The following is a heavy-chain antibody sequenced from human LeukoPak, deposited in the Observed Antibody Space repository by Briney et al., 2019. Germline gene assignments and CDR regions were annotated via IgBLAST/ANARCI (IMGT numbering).Heavy chain of an antibody. J-gene: IGHJ5*02. Sequence: SETLSLTCAVYGESFSGYYWSWIRQPPGKGLEWIGYIYYSGSTNYNPSLKSRVTISVDTSKNQFSLKLSSVTAADTAVYYCARGGRAGVYNWFDPWGQGTLVTVSS. V-gene: IGHV4-59*01. CDR1: GESFSGYY. CDR3: ARGGRAGVYNWFDP. D-gene: IGHD2-8*01. CDR2: IYYSGST.